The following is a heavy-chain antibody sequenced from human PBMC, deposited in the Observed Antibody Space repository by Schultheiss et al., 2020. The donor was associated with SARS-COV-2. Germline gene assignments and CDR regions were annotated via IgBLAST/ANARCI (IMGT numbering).Heavy chain of an antibody. V-gene: IGHV3-23*01. CDR3: AKPYSSSWGYYYYYYGMDV. D-gene: IGHD6-13*01. CDR2: LSAAGDNT. J-gene: IGHJ6*02. Sequence: GGSLRLSCATSGFTFSSHAMSWVRQAPGKGLEWVSTLSAAGDNTNYADSVKGRFSISRDTSKNTLYLEMNSLRAEDTAVYYCAKPYSSSWGYYYYYYGMDVWGQGTTVTVSS. CDR1: GFTFSSHA.